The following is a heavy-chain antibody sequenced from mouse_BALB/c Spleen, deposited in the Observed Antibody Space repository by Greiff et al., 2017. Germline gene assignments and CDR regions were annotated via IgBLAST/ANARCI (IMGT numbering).Heavy chain of an antibody. CDR1: GFTFSDYY. CDR3: AREGPSGYWYFDV. Sequence: DVMLVESGGGLVKPGGSLKLSCAASGFTFSDYYMYWVRQTPEKRLEWVATISDGGSYTYYPDSVKGRFTISRDNAKNNLYLQMSSLKSEDTAMYYCAREGPSGYWYFDVWGAGTTVTVSS. CDR2: ISDGGSYT. D-gene: IGHD1-3*01. V-gene: IGHV5-4*02. J-gene: IGHJ1*01.